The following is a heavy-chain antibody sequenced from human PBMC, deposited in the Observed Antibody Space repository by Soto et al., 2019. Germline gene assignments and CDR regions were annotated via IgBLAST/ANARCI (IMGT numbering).Heavy chain of an antibody. Sequence: GGSLRLSCAASGFTVSNSYMSWVRQAPGKGLECVSVIYRAGSTFYADSVKGRFTISRDNSKNTVYLQMHSLRAVDTALYYCARGYSSDAGYYYAMADWGQGTTVTVSS. CDR2: IYRAGST. CDR1: GFTVSNSY. V-gene: IGHV3-53*01. D-gene: IGHD5-18*01. J-gene: IGHJ6*02. CDR3: ARGYSSDAGYYYAMAD.